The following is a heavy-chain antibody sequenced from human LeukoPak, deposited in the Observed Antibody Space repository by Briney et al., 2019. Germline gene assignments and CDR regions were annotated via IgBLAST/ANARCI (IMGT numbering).Heavy chain of an antibody. J-gene: IGHJ4*02. D-gene: IGHD5-12*01. CDR1: GFSFSNYA. V-gene: IGHV3-23*01. CDR2: IIASSGST. Sequence: GGSLRLSCASSGFSFSNYAMGWVRQAPGKGLEWVSLIIASSGSTFYADSVKGRFTISRDNSKNTPYLQMNSLRAEDAAVYYCAKGGYDYVEMGYFDYWGQGTLVTVSS. CDR3: AKGGYDYVEMGYFDY.